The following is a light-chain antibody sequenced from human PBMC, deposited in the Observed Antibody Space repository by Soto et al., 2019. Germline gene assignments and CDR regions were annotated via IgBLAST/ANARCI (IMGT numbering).Light chain of an antibody. V-gene: IGKV3-20*01. J-gene: IGKJ5*01. CDR3: QQSSSSPIT. Sequence: EVVLTQSPGTLSLSPGERATLSCRASQSVSRNYLAWYQKKPGQAPRLLIYGASTRATAIPDRFSGSGSGTDFTLTISRLEAEDFAVYYCQQSSSSPITFGQGTRLEIK. CDR2: GAS. CDR1: QSVSRNY.